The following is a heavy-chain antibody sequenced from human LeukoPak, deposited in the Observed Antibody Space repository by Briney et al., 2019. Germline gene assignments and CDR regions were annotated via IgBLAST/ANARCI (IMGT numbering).Heavy chain of an antibody. CDR2: MNPNSGNT. J-gene: IGHJ4*02. CDR3: ARGRIAVAGQLGY. CDR1: GYTFTGYD. D-gene: IGHD6-19*01. V-gene: IGHV1-8*03. Sequence: ASVKVSCKASGYTFTGYDINWVRQATGQGLEWMGWMNPNSGNTGYAQKFQGRVTITRNTSISTAYMELSSLRSEDTAVYYCARGRIAVAGQLGYWGQGTLVTVSS.